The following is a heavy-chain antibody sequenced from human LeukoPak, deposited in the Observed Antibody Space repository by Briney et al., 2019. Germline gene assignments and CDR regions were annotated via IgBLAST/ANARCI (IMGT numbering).Heavy chain of an antibody. CDR1: GFTFDDYA. CDR3: AKDISDSSDHDAFDI. J-gene: IGHJ3*02. V-gene: IGHV3-9*01. Sequence: SGGSLRLSCAASGFTFDDYAMHWVRQAPGKGLEWVSGISWNSGSIGYADSVKGRFTISRDNAKNSLYLQMNSLRAEDTALYYCAKDISDSSDHDAFDIWGQGTMVTVSS. D-gene: IGHD3-22*01. CDR2: ISWNSGSI.